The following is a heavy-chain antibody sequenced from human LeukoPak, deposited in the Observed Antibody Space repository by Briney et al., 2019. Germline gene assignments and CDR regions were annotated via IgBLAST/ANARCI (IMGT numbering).Heavy chain of an antibody. CDR1: GFTFSSYA. V-gene: IGHV3-33*08. D-gene: IGHD3-22*01. J-gene: IGHJ4*02. CDR2: IWYDGSNK. CDR3: ARGTRYDSSGYYSQDLDY. Sequence: TGGSLRLSCAASGFTFSSYAMSWVRQAPGKGLEWAAVIWYDGSNKYYADSVKGRFTISRDNSKNTLYLQMNSLRAEDTAVYYCARGTRYDSSGYYSQDLDYWGQGTLVTVSS.